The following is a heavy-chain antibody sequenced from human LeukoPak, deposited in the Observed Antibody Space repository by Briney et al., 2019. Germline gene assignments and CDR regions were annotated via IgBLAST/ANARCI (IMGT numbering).Heavy chain of an antibody. V-gene: IGHV4-59*01. J-gene: IGHJ6*03. CDR2: IYYSGST. Sequence: SETLSLTCTVSGGSISSYYWSWIRQPPGKGLEWIGYIYYSGSTNYNPSLKSRVTISVDTSKNQFSLKLSSVTAADTAVYYCARVRLPAGWYYMDVWGKGTTVTVSS. CDR3: ARVRLPAGWYYMDV. D-gene: IGHD6-19*01. CDR1: GGSISSYY.